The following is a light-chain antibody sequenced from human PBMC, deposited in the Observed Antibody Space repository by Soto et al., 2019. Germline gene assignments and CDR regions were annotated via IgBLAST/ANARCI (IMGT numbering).Light chain of an antibody. CDR2: SAS. CDR1: QSLHNNF. J-gene: IGKJ3*01. V-gene: IGKV3-20*01. CDR3: HQSGISPLT. Sequence: EIVLTQFPGTLSLSPGERATLSCRASQSLHNNFLVWYQQKPGQAPRLLISSASRTATGIPGRFSGSGSRTDFTPTISRLDPEDFAYYYWHQSGISPLTFGPGTRVDVK.